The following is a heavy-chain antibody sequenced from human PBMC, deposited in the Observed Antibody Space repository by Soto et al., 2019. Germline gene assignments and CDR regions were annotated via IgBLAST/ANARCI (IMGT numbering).Heavy chain of an antibody. J-gene: IGHJ6*02. CDR2: SSWSSATI. Sequence: EVQLVESGGGLVQPGRSLRLSCAASGFSFDEYGMHWVRQGPGKGLEWVSGSSWSSATIGYADSVKGRFSISRDNAKRSLYLQMSSLRPEDTALYYCAKSTGGTANGLDVWGQGITVTVSS. D-gene: IGHD2-8*02. V-gene: IGHV3-9*01. CDR3: AKSTGGTANGLDV. CDR1: GFSFDEYG.